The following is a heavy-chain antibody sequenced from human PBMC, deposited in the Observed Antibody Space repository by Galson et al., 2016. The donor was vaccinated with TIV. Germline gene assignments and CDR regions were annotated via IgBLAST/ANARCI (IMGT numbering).Heavy chain of an antibody. CDR3: ARRFYFDY. V-gene: IGHV1-46*01. Sequence: SVKVSCKASGYTLTRYYIHWLRQAPGQGLEWMGIINPSDGGKTYAPKFQGRVTMTRDTSTATVYMELSGLRSEDTAIYYCARRFYFDYWGQGTLVTVSS. CDR2: INPSDGGK. CDR1: GYTLTRYY. J-gene: IGHJ4*02.